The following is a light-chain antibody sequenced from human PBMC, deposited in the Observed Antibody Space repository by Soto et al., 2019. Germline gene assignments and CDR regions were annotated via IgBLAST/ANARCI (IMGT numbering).Light chain of an antibody. CDR1: QSISGW. Sequence: DIQMTQSPPTLSASVGDRVTLTCRASQSISGWLAWYQQKPGKAPKLLIYDASTLESGVPSRFSGSGSGTEFALTISSLQPEDFATYYCHQYNTYSQTFGQGTKVEI. V-gene: IGKV1-5*01. CDR3: HQYNTYSQT. CDR2: DAS. J-gene: IGKJ1*01.